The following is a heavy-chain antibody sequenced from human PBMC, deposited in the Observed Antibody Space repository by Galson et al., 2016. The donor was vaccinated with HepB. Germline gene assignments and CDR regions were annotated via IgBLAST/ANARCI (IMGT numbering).Heavy chain of an antibody. CDR1: GFSLNIDGEG. Sequence: ALVKPTQTLTLTCTFSGFSLNIDGEGVGWIRQPPGKALEWLALVYWNDDKRYSPSLKTRLTITKDASKKQVFLKMTNMDPADTATYYCAHIGLRFGDLLLDYWGQGARVTVSS. CDR2: VYWNDDK. V-gene: IGHV2-5*01. D-gene: IGHD3-10*01. J-gene: IGHJ4*02. CDR3: AHIGLRFGDLLLDY.